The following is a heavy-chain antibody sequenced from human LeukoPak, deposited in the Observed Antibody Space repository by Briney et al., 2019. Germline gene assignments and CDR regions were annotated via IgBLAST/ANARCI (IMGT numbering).Heavy chain of an antibody. J-gene: IGHJ4*02. V-gene: IGHV4-4*07. CDR1: GGSISSYY. CDR2: IYTSGST. Sequence: SETLSLTCTVSGGSISSYYWSWIRQPAGKGLEWIGRIYTSGSTNYNPSLKSRVTMSVDTSKNQFSLKLSSVTAADTAVYYCARHPKSGYSGYESDYWGQGTLVTVSS. CDR3: ARHPKSGYSGYESDY. D-gene: IGHD5-12*01.